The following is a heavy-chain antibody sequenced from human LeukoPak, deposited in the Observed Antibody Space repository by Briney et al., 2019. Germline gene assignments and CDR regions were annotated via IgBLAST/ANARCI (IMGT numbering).Heavy chain of an antibody. J-gene: IGHJ5*02. D-gene: IGHD3-16*01. CDR2: IYYSGGT. CDR1: GGSISSYY. CDR3: ASSPSGGGRWFDP. V-gene: IGHV4-59*01. Sequence: SETLSLTCTVSGGSISSYYWSWIRQPPGKGLEWVGQIYYSGGTNYNPSLKSRVSISIDTSKNLFSLKLNSVTAADTAVYYCASSPSGGGRWFDPWGQGTLVTVSS.